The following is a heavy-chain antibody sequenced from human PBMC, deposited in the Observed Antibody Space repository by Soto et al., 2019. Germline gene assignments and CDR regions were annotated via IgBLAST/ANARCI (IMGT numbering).Heavy chain of an antibody. D-gene: IGHD1-26*01. V-gene: IGHV1-69*01. CDR1: GGTFSSYA. CDR2: IIPIFGTA. Sequence: QVQLVQSGAEVKKPGSSVKVSCKASGGTFSSYAISWVRQAPGQGLEWMGGIIPIFGTANYAQKFQGRVTLTADESTSTAYMELSILRSEDTALYYCARDRVGATMFDYWGQGTLVTVSS. CDR3: ARDRVGATMFDY. J-gene: IGHJ4*02.